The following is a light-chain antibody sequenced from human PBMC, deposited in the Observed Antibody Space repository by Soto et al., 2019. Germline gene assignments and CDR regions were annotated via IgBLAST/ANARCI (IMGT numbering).Light chain of an antibody. J-gene: IGLJ1*01. CDR3: NSYTSSSTLYV. CDR1: SSDIGAYNY. V-gene: IGLV2-14*01. CDR2: EVS. Sequence: QSALTQPASVSGSPGQSITISCTGTSSDIGAYNYVSWYQQHPGKAPKLMLYEVSNRPSGVSIRFSGSKSGNTASLTISGLQVEDEADYYCNSYTSSSTLYVFGTGTKLTVL.